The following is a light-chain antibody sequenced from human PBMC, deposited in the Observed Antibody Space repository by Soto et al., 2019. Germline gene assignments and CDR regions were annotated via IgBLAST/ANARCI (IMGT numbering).Light chain of an antibody. J-gene: IGLJ2*01. V-gene: IGLV2-14*01. Sequence: QSALTQPASVSGSPGQSITISCTGTSSDVGGYNYVSWYQQYPGKAPKLMIYEVSNRPSGVSNRFSGSKSGNTASLTISGLLAEDEADYFCQSYDSGLSDVVFGGGTKLTVL. CDR1: SSDVGGYNY. CDR3: QSYDSGLSDVV. CDR2: EVS.